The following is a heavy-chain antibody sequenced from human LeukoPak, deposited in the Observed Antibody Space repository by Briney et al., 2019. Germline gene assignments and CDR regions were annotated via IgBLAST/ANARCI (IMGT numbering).Heavy chain of an antibody. CDR3: ASFPGYYGSGSFDY. J-gene: IGHJ4*02. CDR1: GGSFSGHY. CDR2: IYYSGST. Sequence: SETLSLTCAVYGGSFSGHYWSWIRQPPGKGLEWIGSIYYSGSTYYNPSLKSRVTISVDTSKNQFSLKLSSVTAADTAVYYCASFPGYYGSGSFDYWGQGTLVTVSS. V-gene: IGHV4-34*01. D-gene: IGHD3-10*01.